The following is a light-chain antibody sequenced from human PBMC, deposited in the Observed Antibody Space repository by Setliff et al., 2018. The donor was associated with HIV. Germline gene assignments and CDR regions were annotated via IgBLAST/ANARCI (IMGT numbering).Light chain of an antibody. Sequence: QSALTQPASVSGSPGQSITISCTGTSSDVGGYNYVSWYQQHPGKAPKLIIYEVRNRPSGVSNRFSGPKSGNTASLTISGLQAEDAGDYYCSSYAVTNTLPFGTGTKVTVL. V-gene: IGLV2-14*01. CDR2: EVR. CDR3: SSYAVTNTLP. J-gene: IGLJ1*01. CDR1: SSDVGGYNY.